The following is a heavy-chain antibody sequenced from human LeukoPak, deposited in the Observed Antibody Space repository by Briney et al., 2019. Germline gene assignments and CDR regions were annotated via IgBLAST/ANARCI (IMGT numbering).Heavy chain of an antibody. CDR2: ISGSGGST. CDR3: AKNFDYYDSSGYHDY. J-gene: IGHJ4*02. Sequence: GGSLRLSCAASGFTFNSYWMSWVRQAPGKGLEWVSAISGSGGSTYYADSVKGRFTISRDNSKNTLYLQMNSLRAEDTAVYYCAKNFDYYDSSGYHDYWGQGTLVTVSS. CDR1: GFTFNSYW. D-gene: IGHD3-22*01. V-gene: IGHV3-23*01.